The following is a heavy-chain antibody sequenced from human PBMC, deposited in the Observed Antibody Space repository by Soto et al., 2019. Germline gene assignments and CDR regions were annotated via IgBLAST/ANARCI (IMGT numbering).Heavy chain of an antibody. D-gene: IGHD6-6*01. Sequence: ASVKVSCKASGYTFTGYYMHWVRQAPGQGLEWMGWINPNSGGTNYAQKFQGWVTMTRGTSISTAYMELSRLRSDDTAVYYCAKSHPFSSSRGVYSYGGMDVWGQGTSLTAS. V-gene: IGHV1-2*04. CDR3: AKSHPFSSSRGVYSYGGMDV. J-gene: IGHJ6*02. CDR1: GYTFTGYY. CDR2: INPNSGGT.